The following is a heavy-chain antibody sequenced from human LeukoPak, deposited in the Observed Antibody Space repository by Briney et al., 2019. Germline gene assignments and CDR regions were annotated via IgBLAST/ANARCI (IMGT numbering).Heavy chain of an antibody. D-gene: IGHD3-22*01. CDR1: GFTFSRYW. Sequence: GGSLRLSCAACGFTFSRYWMHWVRQAPGKGLVWVSRINSDGSSSSYADSVKGRFTISRDNAKNTLYLQMNSLRAEDTAVYYCAKYYYDSSGYYYGDYWGQGTLVTVSS. J-gene: IGHJ4*02. V-gene: IGHV3-74*01. CDR3: AKYYYDSSGYYYGDY. CDR2: INSDGSSS.